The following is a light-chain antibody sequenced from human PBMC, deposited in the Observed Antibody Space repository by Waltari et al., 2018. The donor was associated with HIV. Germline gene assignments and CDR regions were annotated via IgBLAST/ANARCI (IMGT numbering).Light chain of an antibody. CDR1: QSVLSSSNNKNY. CDR3: QQYYNTPSIT. Sequence: DIMMTQSPDSLAVSLGQRATINCKSSQSVLSSSNNKNYLAWYQQRPGQPPKLLISWASARESGVSDRISGSGSGTDFTLTINSLQAEDVAVYYCQQYYNTPSITFGQGTRLEIK. V-gene: IGKV4-1*01. CDR2: WAS. J-gene: IGKJ5*01.